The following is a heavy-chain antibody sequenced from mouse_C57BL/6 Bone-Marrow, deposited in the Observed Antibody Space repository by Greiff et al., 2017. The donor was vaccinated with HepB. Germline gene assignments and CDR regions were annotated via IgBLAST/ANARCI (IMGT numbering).Heavy chain of an antibody. J-gene: IGHJ1*03. V-gene: IGHV1-42*01. Sequence: EVKVVESGPELVKPGASVKISCKASGYSFTGYYMNWVKQSPEKSLEWIGEINPSTGGTTYNQKFKAKATLTVDKSSSTAYMQLKSLTSEDSAVYYCAITTVVATKWYFDVWGTGTTVTVSS. D-gene: IGHD1-1*01. CDR2: INPSTGGT. CDR1: GYSFTGYY. CDR3: AITTVVATKWYFDV.